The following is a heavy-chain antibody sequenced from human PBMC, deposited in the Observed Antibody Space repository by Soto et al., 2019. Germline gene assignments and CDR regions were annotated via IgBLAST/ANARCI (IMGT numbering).Heavy chain of an antibody. Sequence: SEPLSITCTVSGATFSGFYFGWVRRWAGKYMEGIGEIDHSGITNHNTALKSRATMSVDTSKNQFSLKLRSVTAADTAVYYCARGVSVTLAVQGGAPDKNYFDSWSQGTLVTVSS. CDR3: ARGVSVTLAVQGGAPDKNYFDS. CDR1: GATFSGFY. CDR2: IDHSGIT. J-gene: IGHJ4*02. V-gene: IGHV4-34*04. D-gene: IGHD1-26*01.